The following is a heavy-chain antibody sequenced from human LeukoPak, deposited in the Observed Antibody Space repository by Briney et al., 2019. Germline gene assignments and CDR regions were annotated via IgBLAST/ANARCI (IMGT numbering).Heavy chain of an antibody. CDR1: GYTFTSYD. CDR2: MNPNSGNT. CDR3: ARGPFSSSWFDP. D-gene: IGHD6-13*01. J-gene: IGHJ5*02. Sequence: ASVKVSCKASGYTFTSYDINWVRQATGQGLEWMGWMNPNSGNTGYAQKFQGRVTMTRNTSISTAYMELSSLRSEDTAVYYCARGPFSSSWFDPWGQGTLVTVSS. V-gene: IGHV1-8*01.